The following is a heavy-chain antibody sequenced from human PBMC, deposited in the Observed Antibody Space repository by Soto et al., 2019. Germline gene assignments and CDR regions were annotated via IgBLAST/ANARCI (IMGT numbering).Heavy chain of an antibody. J-gene: IGHJ6*03. CDR2: IYYSGSS. CDR3: ERAGRAYIWVTVYYYYYMDV. V-gene: IGHV4-39*01. D-gene: IGHD3-16*01. Sequence: QLQLQESGPGLVKPSETLSLTCTVSGGSISSSSYYWGWIRQPPGKGLEWIGSIYYSGSSYYNPSLKRRVTISVDTSKNQFSLKLSSVTAADTAVYYCERAGRAYIWVTVYYYYYMDVWGKGTTVTVSS. CDR1: GGSISSSSYY.